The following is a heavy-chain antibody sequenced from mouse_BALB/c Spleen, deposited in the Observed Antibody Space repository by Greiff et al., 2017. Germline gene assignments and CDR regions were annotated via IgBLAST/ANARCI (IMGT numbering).Heavy chain of an antibody. J-gene: IGHJ4*01. CDR1: GFSLTGYG. V-gene: IGHV2-6-7*01. CDR3: AADGYYERAAMDY. D-gene: IGHD2-3*01. CDR2: IWGDGST. Sequence: VKLMESGPGLVAPSQSLSITCTVSGFSLTGYGVNWVRQPPGKGLEWLGMIWGDGSTDYNSALKSRLSISKDNSKSQVFLKMNSLQTDDTAMYYCAADGYYERAAMDYWGQGTSVTVSS.